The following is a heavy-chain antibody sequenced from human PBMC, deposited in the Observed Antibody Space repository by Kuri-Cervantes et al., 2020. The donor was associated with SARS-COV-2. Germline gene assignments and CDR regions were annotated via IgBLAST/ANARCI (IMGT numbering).Heavy chain of an antibody. V-gene: IGHV3-48*03. J-gene: IGHJ4*02. Sequence: GESLKISCAASGFTFSSYEMNWVRRAPGKGLEWVSYISSSGSTIYYADSVKGRFTVSRDNARKSLYLQMNSLRAEDTALYYCVRGWMAGPFDLWGQGTLVTVSS. CDR1: GFTFSSYE. CDR3: VRGWMAGPFDL. CDR2: ISSSGSTI. D-gene: IGHD5-24*01.